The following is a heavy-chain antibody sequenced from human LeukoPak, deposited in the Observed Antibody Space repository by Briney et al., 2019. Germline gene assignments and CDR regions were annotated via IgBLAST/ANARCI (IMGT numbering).Heavy chain of an antibody. V-gene: IGHV3-48*01. CDR3: AKEGGSGSYQIS. CDR2: ISGNSASI. D-gene: IGHD3-10*01. Sequence: PGGSLRLSCAASGFIFSTYSMKWVRQAPGKGLEWVSYISGNSASIYYADSVKGRFTISRDNAKNSLYLQMNSLRAEDTAVYYCAKEGGSGSYQISWGQGTLVTVSS. CDR1: GFIFSTYS. J-gene: IGHJ5*02.